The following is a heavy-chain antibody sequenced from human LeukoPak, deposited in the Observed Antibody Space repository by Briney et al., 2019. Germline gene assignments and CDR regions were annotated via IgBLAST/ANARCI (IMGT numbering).Heavy chain of an antibody. CDR2: ITNSGRST. Sequence: GSLRLSCEASGFSFTNYFISWIRQAPGEGLEWVGYITNSGRSTSYADAVKGRFTISRDNAKKSVYLEMTDLRVEDNAVYYCAREASGNYYVFDSWGQGTLVTVSS. D-gene: IGHD1-26*01. J-gene: IGHJ5*01. CDR3: AREASGNYYVFDS. CDR1: GFSFTNYF. V-gene: IGHV3-11*04.